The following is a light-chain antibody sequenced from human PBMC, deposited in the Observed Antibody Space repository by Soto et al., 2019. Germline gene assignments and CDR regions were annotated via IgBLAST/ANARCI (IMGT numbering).Light chain of an antibody. CDR3: QQYENLPT. CDR1: QNINNY. V-gene: IGKV1-33*01. J-gene: IGKJ5*01. CDR2: DAS. Sequence: DIQMTPSPSSLSASVGDRVTITCQASQNINNYLNWYQQKPGRAPKLLIYDASNLEAGVPSRSRGSGSGTDFTFTISRLQPEDIATYYCQQYENLPTFGQGTRLEI.